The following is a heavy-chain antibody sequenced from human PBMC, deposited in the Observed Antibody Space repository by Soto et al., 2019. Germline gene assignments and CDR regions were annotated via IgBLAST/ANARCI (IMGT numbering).Heavy chain of an antibody. Sequence: ASVKVSCKASGYTLTGYYMHWVRQAPGQGLEWMGWINPNSGGTNYAQKFQGWVTMTRDTSISTAYMELSRLRSDDTAVYYCARPHSGSYHIAPLDYWGQGTLVNVSS. CDR1: GYTLTGYY. J-gene: IGHJ4*02. D-gene: IGHD3-10*01. CDR2: INPNSGGT. CDR3: ARPHSGSYHIAPLDY. V-gene: IGHV1-2*04.